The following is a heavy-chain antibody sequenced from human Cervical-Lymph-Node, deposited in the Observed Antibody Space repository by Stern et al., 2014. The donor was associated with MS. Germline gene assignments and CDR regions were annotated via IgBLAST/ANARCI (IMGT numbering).Heavy chain of an antibody. V-gene: IGHV4-30-2*01. CDR2: IYQSALP. CDR1: GGSISSGGYS. CDR3: ARSSTVTPNAFDI. D-gene: IGHD4-17*01. J-gene: IGHJ3*02. Sequence: QLQLQESGSGLVKPSQTLSLTCAVSGGSISSGGYSWSWIRQPPGKGLEWIGYIYQSALPYHNPSLKSRVTISVDRSKNQFSLKLSSVPAADTAVYYCARSSTVTPNAFDIWGQGTMVTVSS.